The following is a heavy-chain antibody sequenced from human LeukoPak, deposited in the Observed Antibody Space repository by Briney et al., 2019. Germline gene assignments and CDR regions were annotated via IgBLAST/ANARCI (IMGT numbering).Heavy chain of an antibody. CDR2: ISAYNGNT. CDR3: ARDVYYGDYVLGFDY. V-gene: IGHV1-18*01. J-gene: IGHJ4*02. CDR1: GYTFTSYG. Sequence: GASVKVSCKASGYTFTSYGISWVRQAPGQGLEWMGWISAYNGNTNYAQKLQGRVTMTTDTSTSTAYMELRSLRSDDTAVYYCARDVYYGDYVLGFDYWGQGTLVTVSS. D-gene: IGHD4-17*01.